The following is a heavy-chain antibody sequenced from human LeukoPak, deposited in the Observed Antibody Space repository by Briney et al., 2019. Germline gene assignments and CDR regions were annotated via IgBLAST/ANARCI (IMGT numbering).Heavy chain of an antibody. V-gene: IGHV3-48*02. J-gene: IGHJ4*01. CDR2: INHNAEMI. CDR3: ARDHDWALDL. CDR1: GFPFGDYV. Sequence: PGGSLRLSCEASGFPFGDYVMSWVRQAPGKGLEWIAYINHNAEMIFYPDFVKGRFTISRDNAKNSLYLQMNALRYEDTAIYYCARDHDWALDLWGQGTLVTVSS. D-gene: IGHD3-9*01.